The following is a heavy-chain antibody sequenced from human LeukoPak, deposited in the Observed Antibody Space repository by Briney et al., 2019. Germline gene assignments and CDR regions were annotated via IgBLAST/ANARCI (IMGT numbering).Heavy chain of an antibody. CDR2: IYTSGST. D-gene: IGHD3-10*01. CDR3: ALGSGSSWFDP. Sequence: PSETLSLTCTVSGGSISSGSYYWSWIRQPAGKGLEWIGRIYTSGSTNYDPSLKSRVTISVDTSKNQFSLKLSSVTAADTAVYYCALGSGSSWFDPWGQGTLVMVSS. CDR1: GGSISSGSYY. J-gene: IGHJ5*02. V-gene: IGHV4-61*02.